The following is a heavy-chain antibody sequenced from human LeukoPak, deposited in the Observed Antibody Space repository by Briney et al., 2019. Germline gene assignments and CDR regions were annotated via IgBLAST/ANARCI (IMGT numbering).Heavy chain of an antibody. CDR3: ATQQLVKSPKSNWFDP. Sequence: ASVKVSCKVSGYTLTESSMHWVRQAPGKGLEWMGGFDPEDGETIYAQKFQGRVTMTEDTSTDTAYMELSSLRSEDTAVYYCATQQLVKSPKSNWFDPWGQGTLVTVSS. J-gene: IGHJ5*02. D-gene: IGHD6-13*01. CDR1: GYTLTESS. CDR2: FDPEDGET. V-gene: IGHV1-24*01.